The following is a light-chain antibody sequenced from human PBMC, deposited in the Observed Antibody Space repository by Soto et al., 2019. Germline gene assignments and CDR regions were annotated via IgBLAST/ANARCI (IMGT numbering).Light chain of an antibody. CDR1: QSISSN. CDR2: GAS. Sequence: EIVLTQSPGTLSLSPGERATLSCRASQSISSNLAWYQQKPGQAPRLLIYGASNRATGIPDRFSGSGSGTDFTLTISRLEREDFAVYHCQQYAGSPWTFGQGTKVEIK. J-gene: IGKJ1*01. V-gene: IGKV3-20*01. CDR3: QQYAGSPWT.